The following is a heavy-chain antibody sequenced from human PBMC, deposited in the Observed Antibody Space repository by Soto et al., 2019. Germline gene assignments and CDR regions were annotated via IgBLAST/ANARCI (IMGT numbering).Heavy chain of an antibody. V-gene: IGHV1-3*01. J-gene: IGHJ2*01. D-gene: IGHD3-3*01. CDR1: GYTFTSYA. Sequence: ASVKVSCKASGYTFTSYAMHWVRQAPGQRLEWIGWINAGNGNTKYSQKLQGRVTITRDTSASTAYMELSSLRSEDTAVYYCARVLHDHYDFWSGYYLRYWYFDLWGRGTLVTVSS. CDR3: ARVLHDHYDFWSGYYLRYWYFDL. CDR2: INAGNGNT.